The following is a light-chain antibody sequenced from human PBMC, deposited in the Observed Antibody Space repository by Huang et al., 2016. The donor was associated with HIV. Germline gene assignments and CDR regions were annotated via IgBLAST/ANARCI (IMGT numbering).Light chain of an antibody. CDR1: QSVSSY. Sequence: EIVLTQSPATLSLSPGDRATLSCRASQSVSSYLAWYQQKPGQAPRLLIYDSSNRATVIPARFSGSGSGTDFTLTISSLEPEDFAVYYCQQRSNWLTFGGGTKVEIK. CDR2: DSS. V-gene: IGKV3-11*01. J-gene: IGKJ4*01. CDR3: QQRSNWLT.